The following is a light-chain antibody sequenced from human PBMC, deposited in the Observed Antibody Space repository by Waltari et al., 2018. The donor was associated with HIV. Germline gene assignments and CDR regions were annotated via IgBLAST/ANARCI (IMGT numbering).Light chain of an antibody. Sequence: QSVLTLPPSASGTPGQRVTMPCPGCSSTLVSHPITWYQPLPGTAPKLLIFSYNQRPSGVPDRFSGSKSGTSASLAISGLQSEDEARYYCAAWDGSLSGYVFGTGTTVTVL. J-gene: IGLJ1*01. CDR1: SSTLVSHP. CDR2: SYN. V-gene: IGLV1-44*01. CDR3: AAWDGSLSGYV.